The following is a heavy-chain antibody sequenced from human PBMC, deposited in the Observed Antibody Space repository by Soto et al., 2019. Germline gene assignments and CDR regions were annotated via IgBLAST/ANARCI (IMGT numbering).Heavy chain of an antibody. CDR3: ARDRQFSHPRGGMDV. Sequence: GGSLRLSCAASGFTFSSYAMNWVRQAPGKGLEWVSAISGTGYNTYYADSLKGRFTISRDNSKNTLSLQMNSLRAEDTAVYYCARDRQFSHPRGGMDVWGQGTTVTV. D-gene: IGHD3-10*01. J-gene: IGHJ6*02. V-gene: IGHV3-23*01. CDR2: ISGTGYNT. CDR1: GFTFSSYA.